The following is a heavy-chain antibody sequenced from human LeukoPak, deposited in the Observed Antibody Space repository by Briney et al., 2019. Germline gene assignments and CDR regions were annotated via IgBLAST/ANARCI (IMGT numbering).Heavy chain of an antibody. V-gene: IGHV3-48*02. CDR1: GFAFSTYS. Sequence: QPGGSLRLSCAASGFAFSTYSMNWVRKAPGKGLEWVSYITSTSATKYYADSVKGRFTVLRIHATSSLFLQINSLRDEDTAVYYCVRDGGGLDCCGRGTLGTVSS. CDR2: ITSTSATK. D-gene: IGHD3-16*01. CDR3: VRDGGGLDC. J-gene: IGHJ4*02.